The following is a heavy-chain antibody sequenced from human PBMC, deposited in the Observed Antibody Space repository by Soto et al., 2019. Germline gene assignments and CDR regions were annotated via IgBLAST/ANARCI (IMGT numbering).Heavy chain of an antibody. V-gene: IGHV4-59*01. J-gene: IGHJ3*02. CDR3: ARTNAFDI. Sequence: SETLSLTCAVYGGSFSGYYWSWIRQPPGRGLEWIGFISYSGSPNYNPSLKSRVTMSEDTAKNQFSLKLKSMTAADTAVYYCARTNAFDIWGQGTMVTVSS. CDR2: ISYSGSP. CDR1: GGSFSGYY.